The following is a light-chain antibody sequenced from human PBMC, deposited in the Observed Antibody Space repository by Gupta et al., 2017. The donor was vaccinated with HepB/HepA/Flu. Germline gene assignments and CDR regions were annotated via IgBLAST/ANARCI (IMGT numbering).Light chain of an antibody. CDR2: DTS. CDR3: QQRSNWPPIT. J-gene: IGKJ5*01. V-gene: IGKV3-11*01. Sequence: EIVLTQSPATLSLSPGERATLSCRASQSVSRYLAWYQHKPGQAPRLLIYDTSNRATGIPPRFSGSGSGTDFTLTISSLEPEDFAFYYCQQRSNWPPITFGQGTRLEIK. CDR1: QSVSRY.